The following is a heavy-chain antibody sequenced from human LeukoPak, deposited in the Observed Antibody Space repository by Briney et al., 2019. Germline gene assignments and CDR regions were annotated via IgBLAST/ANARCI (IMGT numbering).Heavy chain of an antibody. CDR2: IYTSGST. CDR3: ARGTFRSGFDY. V-gene: IGHV4-4*07. Sequence: SETLSLTCTVSGGSISSYYWSWIRQPAGKGLEWIGRIYTSGSTNYNPSLASRVPMSVDTSKNQFSLKLSSVTAADTAVYYCARGTFRSGFDYWGQGTLVTVSS. D-gene: IGHD1-26*01. J-gene: IGHJ4*02. CDR1: GGSISSYY.